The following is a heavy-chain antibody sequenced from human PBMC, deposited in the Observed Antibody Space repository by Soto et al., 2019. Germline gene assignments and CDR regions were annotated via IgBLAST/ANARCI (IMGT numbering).Heavy chain of an antibody. J-gene: IGHJ5*02. CDR2: ISAYNGNT. Sequence: GASVKVSWKASGYTFTSYGISWVRQAPGQGLEWMGWISAYNGNTNYAQKLQGRVTMTTDTSTGTAYMELRSLRSDDTAVYYCARLVALRGGLENWFDPWGQGTLVTVSS. V-gene: IGHV1-18*01. D-gene: IGHD3-3*01. CDR3: ARLVALRGGLENWFDP. CDR1: GYTFTSYG.